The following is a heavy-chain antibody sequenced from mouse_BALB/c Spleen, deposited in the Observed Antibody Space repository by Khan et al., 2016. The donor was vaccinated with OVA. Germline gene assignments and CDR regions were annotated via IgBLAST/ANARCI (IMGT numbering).Heavy chain of an antibody. V-gene: IGHV5-17*02. CDR1: GFAFSSYG. Sequence: EVELVESGGGLVQPGGSRKLSCAASGFAFSSYGMHWVRQAPEKGLEWVAYISSDSTTIYYADTVKGRFTISRDNPKNTLFLQMTILRSGDTAMYFCATSYFYGYYFDYWGQGTTLTVSS. CDR3: ATSYFYGYYFDY. J-gene: IGHJ2*01. D-gene: IGHD1-1*01. CDR2: ISSDSTTI.